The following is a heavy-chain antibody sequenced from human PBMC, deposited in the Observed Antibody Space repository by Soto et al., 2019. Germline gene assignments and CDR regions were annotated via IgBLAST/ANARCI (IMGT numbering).Heavy chain of an antibody. J-gene: IGHJ4*02. V-gene: IGHV3-66*01. D-gene: IGHD5-18*01. Sequence: EVQLVESGGGLVQPGGSLRLSCAVSGFTVSSNYMSWVRQAPGKGLEWVSVINSGGRTFYADAVKGRFTISRENSKNTLYLQMNSLRAEVTAVYYCAGIRPPLYWGQGTLVTVSS. CDR3: AGIRPPLY. CDR1: GFTVSSNY. CDR2: INSGGRT.